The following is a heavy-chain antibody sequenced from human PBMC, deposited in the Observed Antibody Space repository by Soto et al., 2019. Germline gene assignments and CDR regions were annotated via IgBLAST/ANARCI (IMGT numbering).Heavy chain of an antibody. CDR3: VRTHFDYWSFRSCGMDV. D-gene: IGHD3-3*01. J-gene: IGHJ6*02. V-gene: IGHV3-30*03. CDR1: GFSFSTHV. CDR2: ILYDGSKE. Sequence: VGSLRLSCIDSGFSFSTHVMDWVRQAPGKGLEWVARILYDGSKEYYADSVKGRFTISRDNAKKSLYLQMNSLRAEDTAMYYCVRTHFDYWSFRSCGMDVSCPG.